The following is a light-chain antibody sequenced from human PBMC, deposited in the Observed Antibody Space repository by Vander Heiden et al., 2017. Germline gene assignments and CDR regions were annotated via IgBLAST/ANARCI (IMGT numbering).Light chain of an antibody. CDR3: QQYYSTPFT. J-gene: IGKJ3*01. CDR2: WAS. CDR1: QSVLYSSNNKNY. Sequence: DIVMTQSPDSLAVSLGERATINCKSSQSVLYSSNNKNYLAWYQQKPGQPPKLLIYWASTGESGVPDRFSGSGSGTDFTLTISSLQAEDVAVYYCQQYYSTPFTFGPGTKVYIK. V-gene: IGKV4-1*01.